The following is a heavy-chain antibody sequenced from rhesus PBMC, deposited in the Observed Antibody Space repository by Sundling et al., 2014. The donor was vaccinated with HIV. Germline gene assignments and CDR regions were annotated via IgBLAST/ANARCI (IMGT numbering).Heavy chain of an antibody. D-gene: IGHD3-3*01. CDR3: VREVWETFGRDVRTYGLDY. J-gene: IGHJ6*01. CDR1: GGSFTGYY. CDR2: IHGSSGNT. V-gene: IGHV4-165*01. Sequence: QVQLQESGPGLVKPSETLSLTCAVSGGSFTGYYWGWIRQPPGKGLEWIGNIHGSSGNTYYNPSLKSRVTISKDTSKNQFSLNLNSVTAADTAVYYCVREVWETFGRDVRTYGLDYWGQGVVVTVSS.